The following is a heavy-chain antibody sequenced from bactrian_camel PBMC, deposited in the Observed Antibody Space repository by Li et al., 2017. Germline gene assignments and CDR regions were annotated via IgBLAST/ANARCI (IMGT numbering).Heavy chain of an antibody. CDR3: VRGAQYDCYSGSWCYDGRADFGY. CDR1: GRRYSPYC. J-gene: IGHJ6*01. V-gene: IGHV3S53*01. D-gene: IGHD3*01. CDR2: INSSGST. Sequence: QVQLVESGGGLVQPGGSLTLSCAASGRRYSPYCLGWFRQTPGKEREGVAVINSSGSTDYAPSVQGRFTISKDNAMNSYLQLNSLKTEDTAMYYCVRGAQYDCYSGSWCYDGRADFGYWGQGTQVTVS.